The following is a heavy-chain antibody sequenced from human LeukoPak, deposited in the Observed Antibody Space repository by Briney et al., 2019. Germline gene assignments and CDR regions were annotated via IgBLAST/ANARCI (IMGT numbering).Heavy chain of an antibody. J-gene: IGHJ4*02. CDR3: AKTGMTTLYFFDY. V-gene: IGHV3-23*01. CDR2: VVGSGGRT. Sequence: TGGPLRLSCAASGFTFSINGMSWVRQAPGKGLEWVASVVGSGGRTYYADSAKGRFTISRDNSRNTLYLQVYSLRAEDTAVYYCAKTGMTTLYFFDYWGQGTLVTVSS. CDR1: GFTFSING. D-gene: IGHD3-16*01.